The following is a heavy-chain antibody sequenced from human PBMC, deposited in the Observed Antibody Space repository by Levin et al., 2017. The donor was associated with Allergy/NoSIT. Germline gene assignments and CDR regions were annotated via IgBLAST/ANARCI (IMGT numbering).Heavy chain of an antibody. CDR1: GFTFSSYG. CDR2: ISYDGSNK. J-gene: IGHJ4*02. V-gene: IGHV3-30*18. Sequence: SGGSLRLSCAASGFTFSSYGMHWVRQAPGKGLEWVAVISYDGSNKYYADSVKGRFTISRDNSKNTLYLQMNSLRAEDTAVYYCAKDGTGYSYDPTPSGYWGQGTLVTVSS. CDR3: AKDGTGYSYDPTPSGY. D-gene: IGHD5-18*01.